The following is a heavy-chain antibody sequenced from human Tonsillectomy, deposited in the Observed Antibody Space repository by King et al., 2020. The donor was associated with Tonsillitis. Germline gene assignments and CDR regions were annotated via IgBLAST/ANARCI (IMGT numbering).Heavy chain of an antibody. CDR2: IYYSGST. CDR1: GGSISSYY. CDR3: AREAGGYYSYYGMDG. J-gene: IGHJ6*02. V-gene: IGHV4-59*01. D-gene: IGHD3-10*01. Sequence: VQLQESGPGLVKPSETLSLTCTVSGGSISSYYWSWIRQPPGKGLEWIGYIYYSGSTNYNPSLKSRVTISVDTSKNQFSLKLSSVTAADTAVYYCAREAGGYYSYYGMDGWGQGTTVTVSS.